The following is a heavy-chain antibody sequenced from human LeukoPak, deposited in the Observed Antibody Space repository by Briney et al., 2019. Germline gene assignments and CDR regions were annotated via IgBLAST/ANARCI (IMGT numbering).Heavy chain of an antibody. CDR3: ARMVRGYQYYYYYYYMDA. CDR2: IYYSGST. J-gene: IGHJ6*03. D-gene: IGHD3-10*01. Sequence: SETLSLTCTVSGDSISSSRSYWGWIRQPPGKGLEWIGSIYYSGSTYYNTSLKSRVTISVDTSKNQFSLKLSSVTAADTAVYYCARMVRGYQYYYYYYYMDAWGKGTTVTVSS. V-gene: IGHV4-39*01. CDR1: GDSISSSRSY.